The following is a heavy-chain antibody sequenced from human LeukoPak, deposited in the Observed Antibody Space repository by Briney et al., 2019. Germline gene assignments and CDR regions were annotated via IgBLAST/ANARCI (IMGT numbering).Heavy chain of an antibody. V-gene: IGHV4-59*01. CDR1: GGSISSYY. CDR3: ARSSAAYRSFDY. Sequence: SETLSLTCTVSGGSISSYYWCWIRQPPGKGLGLVGYGYYSGTSNYYPSLKSRVTISVDAYNNKFSLNVSSVTAAHTPVYYCARSSAAYRSFDYWGQGTLVPVSS. CDR2: GYYSGTS. J-gene: IGHJ4*02. D-gene: IGHD1-14*01.